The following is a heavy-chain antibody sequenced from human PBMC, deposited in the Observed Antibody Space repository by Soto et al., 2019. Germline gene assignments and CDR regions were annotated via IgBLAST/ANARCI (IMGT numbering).Heavy chain of an antibody. CDR2: ISSSSSYI. CDR1: RFTFGSYG. Sequence: XGSLRLTGAAARFTFGSYGMNWVRQAPGKGLEWVSSISSSSSYIYYADSVKGRFTISRDNDKNSLYLQMNSLRVEDTAVYYCARVWRNNPNDWAQGTLVTVSS. D-gene: IGHD1-20*01. CDR3: ARVWRNNPND. V-gene: IGHV3-21*01. J-gene: IGHJ4*02.